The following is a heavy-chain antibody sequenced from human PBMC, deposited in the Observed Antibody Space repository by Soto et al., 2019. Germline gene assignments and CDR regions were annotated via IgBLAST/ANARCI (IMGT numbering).Heavy chain of an antibody. Sequence: PGESLKISCXGSGYSFTSYWIGWVRQMPGKGLEWMGIIYPGDSDTRYSPSFQGQVTISADKSISTAYLQWSSLKASDTAMYYCARQATVTTGGTDVWGQGTTVTVSS. D-gene: IGHD4-4*01. CDR2: IYPGDSDT. V-gene: IGHV5-51*01. CDR1: GYSFTSYW. J-gene: IGHJ6*02. CDR3: ARQATVTTGGTDV.